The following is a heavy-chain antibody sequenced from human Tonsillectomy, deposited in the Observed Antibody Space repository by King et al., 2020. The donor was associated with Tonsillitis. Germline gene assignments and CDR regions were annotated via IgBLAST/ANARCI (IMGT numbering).Heavy chain of an antibody. D-gene: IGHD1-1*01. CDR1: GFTFSNYA. J-gene: IGHJ4*02. CDR3: ARDLMSGDWNDPLGYFDY. CDR2: ISYDGREK. Sequence: VQLVESGGGVVQPGRSLRLSCAASGFTFSNYAMHWVRQAPGKGLEWVAIISYDGREKYYADSVKGRFTISRDNSKNKMYVQMNSLRAEDTAVYYCARDLMSGDWNDPLGYFDYWGQGTLVTVSS. V-gene: IGHV3-30*04.